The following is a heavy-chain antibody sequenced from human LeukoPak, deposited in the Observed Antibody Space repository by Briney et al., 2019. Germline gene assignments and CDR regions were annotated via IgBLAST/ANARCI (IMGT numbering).Heavy chain of an antibody. Sequence: SETLSLTCIVSGGSISSGSYYWSWIRQPAGKGQEWIGRIYTSGSTNYNPSLKSRVTISVDTSKNQFSLRLSSVTAADTAVYYCATMTSASWGYFQHWGRGTLVTVSS. V-gene: IGHV4-61*02. D-gene: IGHD3-16*01. CDR2: IYTSGST. CDR3: ATMTSASWGYFQH. J-gene: IGHJ1*01. CDR1: GGSISSGSYY.